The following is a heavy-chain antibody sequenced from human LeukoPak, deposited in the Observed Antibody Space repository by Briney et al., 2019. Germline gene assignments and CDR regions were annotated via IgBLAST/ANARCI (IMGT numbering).Heavy chain of an antibody. J-gene: IGHJ4*02. CDR3: ARVRGSGWYYFDY. CDR2: IYYSGST. D-gene: IGHD6-19*01. CDR1: GGSISSYY. Sequence: SGTLSLTCTVSGGSISSYYWSWIRQPPGKGLEWIGYIYYSGSTNYNPSLKSRVTISVDTSKNQFSLKLSFVTAADTAVYYCARVRGSGWYYFDYWGQGTLVTVSS. V-gene: IGHV4-59*01.